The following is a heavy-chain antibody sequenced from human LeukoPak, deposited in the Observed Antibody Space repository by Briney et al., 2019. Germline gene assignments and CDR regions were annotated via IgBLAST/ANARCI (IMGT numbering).Heavy chain of an antibody. Sequence: GRSLRLSCAASGFTFSSYGMHWVRQAPGKGLEWVAVIWYDGSNKYYADSVKGRFTISRDNSKNTLYLQMNSLRAEDTAVYYCGRAKYYGSGSYRYYYYGMDVWGKGTTVTVSS. CDR3: GRAKYYGSGSYRYYYYGMDV. CDR2: IWYDGSNK. V-gene: IGHV3-33*01. D-gene: IGHD3-10*01. J-gene: IGHJ6*04. CDR1: GFTFSSYG.